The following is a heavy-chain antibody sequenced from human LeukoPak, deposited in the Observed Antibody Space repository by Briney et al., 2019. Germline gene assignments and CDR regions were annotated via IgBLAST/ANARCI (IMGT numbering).Heavy chain of an antibody. CDR1: GGSISSSSYY. Sequence: SETLSLTCTVSGGSISSSSYYWGWIRQPPGKGLEWIGSIYYSGSTYYNPSLKSRVTISVDTSKNQFSLKLSSVTAADTAVYYCARQYHLSYYDYVWGSYRAAIDAFDIWGQGTMVTVSS. D-gene: IGHD3-16*02. V-gene: IGHV4-39*01. CDR3: ARQYHLSYYDYVWGSYRAAIDAFDI. J-gene: IGHJ3*02. CDR2: IYYSGST.